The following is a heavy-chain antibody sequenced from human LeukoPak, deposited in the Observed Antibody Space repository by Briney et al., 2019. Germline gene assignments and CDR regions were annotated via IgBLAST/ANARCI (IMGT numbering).Heavy chain of an antibody. CDR1: GFAFSSYA. V-gene: IGHV3-23*01. CDR3: AKGTNPWFDP. D-gene: IGHD1-7*01. J-gene: IGHJ5*02. CDR2: ISGSGGST. Sequence: GGSLRLSCAASGFAFSSYAMNWVRQAPGKGLEWVSAISGSGGSTYYADSVKGRFTISRDNSKNTLYLQMNSLRAEDTAVYYCAKGTNPWFDPWGQGTLVTVSS.